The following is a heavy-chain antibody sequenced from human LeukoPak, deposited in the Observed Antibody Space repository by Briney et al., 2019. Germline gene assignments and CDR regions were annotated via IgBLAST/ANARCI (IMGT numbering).Heavy chain of an antibody. J-gene: IGHJ4*02. V-gene: IGHV3-23*01. D-gene: IGHD2-8*01. CDR3: ARQIKWSNNY. CDR1: GFTVSSNY. Sequence: PGGSLRLSCAASGFTVSSNYMSWVRQAPGKGLEWVSSISGSGSSTYYADSVKGRFTISRDNSKNTLYLQMNSLRAEDTAVYYCARQIKWSNNYWGQGTLVTVSS. CDR2: ISGSGSST.